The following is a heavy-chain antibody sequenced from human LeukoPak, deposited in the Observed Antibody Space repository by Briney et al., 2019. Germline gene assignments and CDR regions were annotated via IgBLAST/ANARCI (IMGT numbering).Heavy chain of an antibody. CDR2: IYYSGST. J-gene: IGHJ3*02. V-gene: IGHV4-39*01. Sequence: WIRQPPGKGLERIGSIYYSGSTYYSPSLKSRVTISVNTSKNQFSLKVSSVTAADTAVHYCARLSTAALKRAFEMWGQGTMVSVSS. CDR3: ARLSTAALKRAFEM. D-gene: IGHD6-6*01.